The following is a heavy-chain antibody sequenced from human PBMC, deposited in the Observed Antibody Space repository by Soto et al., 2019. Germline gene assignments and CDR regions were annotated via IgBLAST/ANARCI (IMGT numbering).Heavy chain of an antibody. V-gene: IGHV3-15*01. CDR1: GFTFSNAW. Sequence: EVQLVESGGGLVKPGGSLRLSCAASGFTFSNAWMSWVRQAPGKGLEWVGRIKSKTDGGTTDYAAPVKGRFTISRDNSKNTLYLQMNSLRAEDTAVYYCAKEYSSGWYDYWGQGTLVTVSS. CDR3: AKEYSSGWYDY. J-gene: IGHJ4*02. CDR2: IKSKTDGGTT. D-gene: IGHD6-19*01.